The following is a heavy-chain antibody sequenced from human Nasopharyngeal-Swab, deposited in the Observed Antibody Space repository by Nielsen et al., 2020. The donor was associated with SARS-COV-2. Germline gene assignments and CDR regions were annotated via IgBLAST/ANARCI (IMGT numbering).Heavy chain of an antibody. J-gene: IGHJ6*02. CDR3: ARALGRVDTTIVTPYYYYGMDD. CDR1: GGTFSSYA. V-gene: IGHV1-69*04. Sequence: SVKVSCKASGGTFSSYAISWVRQDPGQGLEWMGRIIPILGIANYAQKFQGRVTITADKSTSTAYMELSSLISEDTTVYYCARALGRVDTTIVTPYYYYGMDDWGQGTTVTVSS. D-gene: IGHD5-18*01. CDR2: IIPILGIA.